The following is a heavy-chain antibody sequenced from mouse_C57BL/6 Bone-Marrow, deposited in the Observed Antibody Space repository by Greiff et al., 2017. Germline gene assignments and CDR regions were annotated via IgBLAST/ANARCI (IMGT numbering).Heavy chain of an antibody. CDR1: GYTFTDYY. CDR3: ASDERRLPFAY. Sequence: VQRVESGAELVRPGASVKLSCKASGYTFTDYYINWVKQRPGQGLEWIARIYPGSGNTNYNEKFKGKATLTAAKSSSTAYMQLSSLTSEDSAVYFCASDERRLPFAYWGQGTLVTVSA. CDR2: IYPGSGNT. J-gene: IGHJ3*01. V-gene: IGHV1-76*01. D-gene: IGHD3-2*02.